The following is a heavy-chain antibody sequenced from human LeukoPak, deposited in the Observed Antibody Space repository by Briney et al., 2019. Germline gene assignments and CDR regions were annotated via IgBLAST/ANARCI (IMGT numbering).Heavy chain of an antibody. CDR2: IYYTGNT. D-gene: IGHD1-26*01. V-gene: IGHV4-39*01. CDR3: AKSGGYGLIDY. J-gene: IGHJ4*02. Sequence: SETLSLTCAVPGASISGSGYYLGWIRQPPGKGLEWIGNIYYTGNTYYSASLQSRVTISIDTSKNQFSLRLNSVTAADTAMYYCAKSGGYGLIDYWGQGTLVTVSS. CDR1: GASISGSGYY.